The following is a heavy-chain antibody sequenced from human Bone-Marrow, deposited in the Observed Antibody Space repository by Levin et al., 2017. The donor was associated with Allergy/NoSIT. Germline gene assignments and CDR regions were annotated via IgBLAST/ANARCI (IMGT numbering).Heavy chain of an antibody. CDR2: ISSSSSYI. Sequence: GGSLRLSCAASGFTFSSYSMNWVRQAPGKGLEWVSSISSSSSYIYYADSVKGRFTISRDNAKNSLYLQMNSLRAEDTAVYYCARDGLIVVVPAAILGYYYYGMDVWGQGTTVTVSS. V-gene: IGHV3-21*01. CDR3: ARDGLIVVVPAAILGYYYYGMDV. J-gene: IGHJ6*02. CDR1: GFTFSSYS. D-gene: IGHD2-2*02.